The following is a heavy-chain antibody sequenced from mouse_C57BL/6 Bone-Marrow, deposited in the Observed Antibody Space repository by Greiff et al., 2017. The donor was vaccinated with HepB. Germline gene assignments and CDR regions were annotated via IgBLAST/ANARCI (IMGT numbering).Heavy chain of an antibody. CDR3: AREDYGSSLFDY. D-gene: IGHD1-1*01. V-gene: IGHV3-6*01. Sequence: EVQLQQSGPGLVKPSQSLSLTCSVTGYSITSGYYWNWIRQFPGNKLEWMGYISYDGSNNYNPSLKNRISITRDTSKNQFFLKLNSVTTEDTATYYCAREDYGSSLFDYWGQGTTLTVSS. CDR1: GYSITSGYY. J-gene: IGHJ2*01. CDR2: ISYDGSN.